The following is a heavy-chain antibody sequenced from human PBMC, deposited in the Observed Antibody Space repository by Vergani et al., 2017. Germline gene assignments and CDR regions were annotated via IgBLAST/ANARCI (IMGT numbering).Heavy chain of an antibody. CDR1: GFTFSSYD. Sequence: EVQLVESRGVLVQPGGSLRLSCAASGFTFSSYDMHWVRQATGKGLEWVSAIGTAGDTYYPGSVKGRFTISRENAKNSLYLQMNSLRAGDTAVYYCARARYSSGPLLSGGAFDIWGHGTMVTVSS. V-gene: IGHV3-13*04. J-gene: IGHJ3*02. CDR2: IGTAGDT. D-gene: IGHD6-19*01. CDR3: ARARYSSGPLLSGGAFDI.